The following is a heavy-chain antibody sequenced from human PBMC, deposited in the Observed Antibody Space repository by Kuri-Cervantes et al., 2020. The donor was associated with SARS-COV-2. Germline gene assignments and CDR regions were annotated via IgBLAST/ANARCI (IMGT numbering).Heavy chain of an antibody. CDR1: GASISGSPHY. D-gene: IGHD1-26*01. Sequence: GSLRLSCSVSGASISGSPHYWDWLRQTPGKGLEWIGNIYYSGNTYYNPSLESRVTVSADTSKNQLSLKLSSVTAADTAVYYCARDNILYSGSGFDLWGQGTLVTVSS. V-gene: IGHV4-39*07. CDR2: IYYSGNT. CDR3: ARDNILYSGSGFDL. J-gene: IGHJ4*02.